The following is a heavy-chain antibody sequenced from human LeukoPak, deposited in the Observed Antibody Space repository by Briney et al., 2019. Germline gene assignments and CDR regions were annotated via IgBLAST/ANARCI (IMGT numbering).Heavy chain of an antibody. D-gene: IGHD6-6*01. CDR1: GSTFSSYA. CDR2: ISYDGSNK. J-gene: IGHJ4*02. CDR3: ARAARLNYFDY. V-gene: IGHV3-30*01. Sequence: GGSVRLSCAASGSTFSSYAMHWVRQAPGKGLEWVAVISYDGSNKYYADSVKGRFTISRDNSKNTLYLQMNSLRAEDTAVYYCARAARLNYFDYWGQGTLVTVSS.